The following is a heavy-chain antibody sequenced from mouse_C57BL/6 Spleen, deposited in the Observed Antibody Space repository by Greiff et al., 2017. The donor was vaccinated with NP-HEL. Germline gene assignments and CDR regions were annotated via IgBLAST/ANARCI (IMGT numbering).Heavy chain of an antibody. V-gene: IGHV5-12*01. CDR3: ARPAGYCDV. CDR2: ISNGGGST. Sequence: EVQLVESGGGLVQPGGSLKLSCAASGFTFSDYYMYWVRQTPEKRLEWVAYISNGGGSTYYPDTVKGRFTISRDNAKNTLYLQMSRLKSEDTAMYYCARPAGYCDVWGTGTTVTVSS. J-gene: IGHJ1*03. CDR1: GFTFSDYY.